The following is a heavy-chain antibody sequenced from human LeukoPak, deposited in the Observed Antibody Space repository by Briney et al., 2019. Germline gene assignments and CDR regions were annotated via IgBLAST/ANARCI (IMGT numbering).Heavy chain of an antibody. J-gene: IGHJ3*02. CDR3: ARGAHSGYDFRPENDAFDI. V-gene: IGHV1-2*02. Sequence: ASVKVSCKASGYTFTGYYMHWVRQAPGQGLEWMGWINPNSGGTNYAQKFQGRVTMTRDTSISTAYMELSRLRSDDTAVYYCARGAHSGYDFRPENDAFDIWGQGTMATVSS. CDR2: INPNSGGT. D-gene: IGHD5-12*01. CDR1: GYTFTGYY.